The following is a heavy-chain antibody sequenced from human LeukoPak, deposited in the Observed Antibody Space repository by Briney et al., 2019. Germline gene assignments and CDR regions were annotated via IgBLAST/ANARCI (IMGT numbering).Heavy chain of an antibody. CDR3: ALDARITINWFDP. D-gene: IGHD3-10*01. Sequence: ASVKVSCKASGYTFTGYYMYWVRQAPGQGLEWMGWINPNSGGTNYAQKFQGRVTMTRDTSISTAYMELSRLRSDDTAVYYCALDARITINWFDPWGQGTLVTVSS. CDR1: GYTFTGYY. J-gene: IGHJ5*02. V-gene: IGHV1-2*02. CDR2: INPNSGGT.